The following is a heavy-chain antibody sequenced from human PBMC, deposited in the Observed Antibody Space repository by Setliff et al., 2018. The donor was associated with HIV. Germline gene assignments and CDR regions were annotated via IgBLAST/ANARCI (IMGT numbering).Heavy chain of an antibody. Sequence: SETLSLTCHVSGGSISGHYWSWIRQSPGKGLEWVGHIDHNGVTAYSPSLKSRVTISVDMSKRQFSLKITSLTAADTAVYYCAREGPFHQTTHTSNFFVDYWGQGALVTVSS. J-gene: IGHJ4*01. D-gene: IGHD2-2*01. CDR1: GGSISGHY. V-gene: IGHV4-34*01. CDR3: AREGPFHQTTHTSNFFVDY. CDR2: IDHNGVT.